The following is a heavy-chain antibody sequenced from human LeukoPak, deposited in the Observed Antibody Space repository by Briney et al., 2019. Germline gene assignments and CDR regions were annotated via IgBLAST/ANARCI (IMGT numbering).Heavy chain of an antibody. J-gene: IGHJ6*03. V-gene: IGHV4-59*08. CDR2: IYYSGST. Sequence: NPSETLSLTCTVSGGSISSYYWSWIRQPPGKGLEWIGYIYYSGSTNYNPSLKSRVTISVDTSKNQFSLKLSSVTAADTVVYYCARHPTGYSSSWFHYYYYMDVWGKGTTVTVSS. D-gene: IGHD6-13*01. CDR1: GGSISSYY. CDR3: ARHPTGYSSSWFHYYYYMDV.